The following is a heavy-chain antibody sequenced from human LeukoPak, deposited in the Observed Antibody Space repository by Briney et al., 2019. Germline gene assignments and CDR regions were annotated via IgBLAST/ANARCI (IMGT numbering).Heavy chain of an antibody. CDR3: ARDRGGGADSSGPWPGY. V-gene: IGHV1-18*01. CDR2: ISAYNGNT. D-gene: IGHD3-22*01. Sequence: ASVKVSCKASGYTFTSYGISWVRQAPGQGLEWMGWISAYNGNTNYAQKLQGRVTMTTDISTSTAYMELRSLRSDDTAVYYCARDRGGGADSSGPWPGYWGQGTLVTVSS. CDR1: GYTFTSYG. J-gene: IGHJ4*02.